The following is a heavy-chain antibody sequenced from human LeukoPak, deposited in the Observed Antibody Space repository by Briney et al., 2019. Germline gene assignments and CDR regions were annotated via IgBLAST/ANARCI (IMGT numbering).Heavy chain of an antibody. CDR3: ARRVKYCSSTSCYDFDY. D-gene: IGHD2-2*01. V-gene: IGHV4-34*01. CDR1: GGSFSGYY. J-gene: IGHJ4*02. Sequence: PSETLSLTCAVYGGSFSGYYWSWIRQPPGKGLKWIGEINHSGTTNYNPSLKSRVTISVDTSKNQFSLKLSSVTAADTAVYYCARRVKYCSSTSCYDFDYWGQGTLVTVSS. CDR2: INHSGTT.